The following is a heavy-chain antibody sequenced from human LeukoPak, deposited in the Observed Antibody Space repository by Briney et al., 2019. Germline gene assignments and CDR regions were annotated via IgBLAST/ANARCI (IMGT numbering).Heavy chain of an antibody. CDR2: IYSGGST. CDR1: GFTVSSNY. CDR3: ARARNWNYYFDY. D-gene: IGHD1-7*01. Sequence: PGGSLRLSCAASGFTVSSNYMSWVRQAPGKGLEWVSVIYSGGSTYYADSVEGRFTISRDNSKNTLYLQMNSLRAEDTAVYYCARARNWNYYFDYWGQGTLVTVSS. V-gene: IGHV3-53*01. J-gene: IGHJ4*02.